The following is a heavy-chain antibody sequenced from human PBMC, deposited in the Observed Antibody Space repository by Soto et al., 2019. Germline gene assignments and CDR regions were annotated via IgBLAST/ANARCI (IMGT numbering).Heavy chain of an antibody. CDR2: IHYSGNT. CDR1: GGSISSYY. Sequence: PSETLSLTCTVSGGSISSYYWSWIRQPPGKGLEYVGYIHYSGNTNYNPSLKSRVTISLDTSKNQFSLKLSSVTAADTAVYYCARHVLGLDYWGQGTPVTVSS. D-gene: IGHD1-26*01. CDR3: ARHVLGLDY. V-gene: IGHV4-59*08. J-gene: IGHJ4*02.